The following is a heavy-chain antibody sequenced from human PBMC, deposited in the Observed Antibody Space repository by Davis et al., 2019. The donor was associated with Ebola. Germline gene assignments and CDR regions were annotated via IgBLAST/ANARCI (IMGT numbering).Heavy chain of an antibody. V-gene: IGHV1-8*01. CDR3: ERGASWGSGSYINY. Sequence: ASVKVSCKASGYTFTSYDINWVRQATGQGLEWMGWMNPNSGNTGYAQKFQGRVTMTRNTSISTAYMELRSLGSDDPAVYYWERGASWGSGSYINYWGQGTLVTVSS. D-gene: IGHD3-10*01. CDR1: GYTFTSYD. CDR2: MNPNSGNT. J-gene: IGHJ4*02.